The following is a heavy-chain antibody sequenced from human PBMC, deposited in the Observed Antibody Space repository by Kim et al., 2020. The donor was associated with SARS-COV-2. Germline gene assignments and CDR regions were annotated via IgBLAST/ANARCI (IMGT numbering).Heavy chain of an antibody. CDR3: ARDLFHTGFDY. Sequence: KSSPHVQGRVTYTRDTSANTASLELSGLESEDTAVYYCARDLFHTGFDYWGQGTLVAVSS. V-gene: IGHV1-3*01. D-gene: IGHD2-8*02. J-gene: IGHJ4*02.